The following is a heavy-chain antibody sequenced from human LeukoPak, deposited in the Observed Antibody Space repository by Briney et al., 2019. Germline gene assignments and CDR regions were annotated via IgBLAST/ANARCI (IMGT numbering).Heavy chain of an antibody. CDR3: ATDTLRFRMDV. CDR2: IYSDNT. V-gene: IGHV3-21*01. D-gene: IGHD3-3*01. CDR1: GFSFSSYG. Sequence: GGSLRLSCATSGFSFSSYGMSWVRQAPGKGLEWVSFIYSDNTHYSDSVKGRFTISRDNAKNSLFLQMNSLRDDDTGVYFCATDTLRFRMDVWGRGTTVIVSS. J-gene: IGHJ6*04.